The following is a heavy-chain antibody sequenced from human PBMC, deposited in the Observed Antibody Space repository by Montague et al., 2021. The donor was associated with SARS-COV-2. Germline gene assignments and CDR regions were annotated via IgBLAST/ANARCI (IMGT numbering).Heavy chain of an antibody. CDR3: ARFPASYYYDSKAAPATPDAFDI. D-gene: IGHD3-22*01. Sequence: SETLSLTCAVYGGSFSGYYWSWIRQPPEKGLEWIGEINQSGRANNNPSLKSRVIISVDTSKNQFSLKLSSVTAADTAVYYCARFPASYYYDSKAAPATPDAFDIWGQRTMVTVSS. CDR1: GGSFSGYY. CDR2: INQSGRA. J-gene: IGHJ3*02. V-gene: IGHV4-34*01.